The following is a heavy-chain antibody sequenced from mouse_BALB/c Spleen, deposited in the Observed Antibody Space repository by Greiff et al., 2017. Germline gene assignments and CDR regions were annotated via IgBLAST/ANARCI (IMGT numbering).Heavy chain of an antibody. Sequence: EVMLVESGGGLVKLGGSLKLSCAASGFTFSSYYMSWVRQTPEKRLELVAAISSGGSYTYYPDSVKGRFTISRDNAKNNLYLQMSSLKSEDTAMYYFARSYGNYGYAMDYWGQGTSVTVSS. J-gene: IGHJ4*01. D-gene: IGHD2-1*01. V-gene: IGHV5-6*03. CDR2: ISSGGSYT. CDR3: ARSYGNYGYAMDY. CDR1: GFTFSSYY.